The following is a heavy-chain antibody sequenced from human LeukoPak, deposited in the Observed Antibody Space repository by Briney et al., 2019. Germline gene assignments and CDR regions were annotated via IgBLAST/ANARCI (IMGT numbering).Heavy chain of an antibody. J-gene: IGHJ4*02. CDR1: GGSISSYY. CDR3: ASSGAYDYGDYIYYFDY. Sequence: SETLSLTCTVSGGSISSYYWSWIRQPPGKGLEWIGYIYYSESTNYNPSLKSRVTISVDTSKNQFSLKLSSVTAADTAVYYCASSGAYDYGDYIYYFDYWGQGILVTVSS. CDR2: IYYSEST. D-gene: IGHD4-17*01. V-gene: IGHV4-59*01.